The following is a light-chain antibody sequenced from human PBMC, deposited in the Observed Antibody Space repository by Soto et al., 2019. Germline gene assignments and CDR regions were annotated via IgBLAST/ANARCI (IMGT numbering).Light chain of an antibody. CDR1: SSDIGGYNF. CDR3: CSYASSNTLV. J-gene: IGLJ2*01. CDR2: EVN. V-gene: IGLV2-14*01. Sequence: QSALTQPASVSGSPGQSITISCTGTSSDIGGYNFVSWYQHHPGKAPKLMIYEVNNRPSGVSSRFSGSKSGNTASLTISGLQTEDEADYYCCSYASSNTLVVGGGTKLTVL.